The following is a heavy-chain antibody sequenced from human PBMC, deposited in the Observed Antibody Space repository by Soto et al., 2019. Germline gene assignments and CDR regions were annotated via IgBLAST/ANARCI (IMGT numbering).Heavy chain of an antibody. CDR1: GFTFDDYA. D-gene: IGHD6-19*01. Sequence: PGGSLRLSCAASGFTFDDYAMHWVRQAPGKGLEWVSGISWNSGSIGYADSVKGRFTISRDNAKNSLYLQMNGLRAEDTALYYCAKAMELLDIIIAVAGFDYWGQGTLVTVSS. J-gene: IGHJ4*02. V-gene: IGHV3-9*01. CDR2: ISWNSGSI. CDR3: AKAMELLDIIIAVAGFDY.